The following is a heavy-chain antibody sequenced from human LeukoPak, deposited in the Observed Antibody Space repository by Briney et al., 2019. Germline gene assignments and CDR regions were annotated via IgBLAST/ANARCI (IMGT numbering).Heavy chain of an antibody. J-gene: IGHJ4*02. V-gene: IGHV1-2*02. Sequence: GASVKVSCKASGYTFTGYYMHWVRQAPGQGLEWMGWINPNSGGTNYAQRFQGRVTMTRDTSISTAYMELSRLRSDDTAVYYCARDVGWGPGFDYWGQGTLVTVSS. CDR1: GYTFTGYY. D-gene: IGHD3-16*01. CDR2: INPNSGGT. CDR3: ARDVGWGPGFDY.